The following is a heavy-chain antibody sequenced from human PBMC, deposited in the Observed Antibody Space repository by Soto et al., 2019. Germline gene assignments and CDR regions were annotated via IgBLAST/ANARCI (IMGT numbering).Heavy chain of an antibody. J-gene: IGHJ6*02. V-gene: IGHV1-46*01. CDR3: ARDFYTRSPLIYGDYYYYGMDV. Sequence: QVQLVQSGAEVKKPGASVKVSCKASGYTFTSYYMHWVRQAPGQGLEWMGIINPSGGSTSYAQKFQGRVTMTRDTSTSTVYMELSSLRSEDTAVYYCARDFYTRSPLIYGDYYYYGMDVWGQGTTVTVSS. D-gene: IGHD4-17*01. CDR1: GYTFTSYY. CDR2: INPSGGST.